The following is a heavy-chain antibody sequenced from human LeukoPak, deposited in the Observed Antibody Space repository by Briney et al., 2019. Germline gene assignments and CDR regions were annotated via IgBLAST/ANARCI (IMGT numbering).Heavy chain of an antibody. CDR3: ARGRWAAAGPGP. V-gene: IGHV1-2*02. J-gene: IGHJ5*02. CDR1: GYTFTGYY. CDR2: INPNSGGT. D-gene: IGHD6-13*01. Sequence: ASVKVSCKASGYTFTGYYMHWVRQAPGQGLGWMGWINPNSGGTNYAQKFQGRVTLTRDTSISTAYMELSRLRSDDTAVYYCARGRWAAAGPGPWGQGTLVTVSS.